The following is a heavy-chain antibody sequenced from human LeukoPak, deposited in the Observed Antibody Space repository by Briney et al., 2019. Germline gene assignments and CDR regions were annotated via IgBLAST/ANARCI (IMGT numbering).Heavy chain of an antibody. Sequence: SETLSLTCTVSGGSISSYYWSWIRQPPGKGLEWIGYIYYSGSTNYNPSLKSRVTISVDTSKNQFSLKLSSVTAADTAVYYCARDGVETGIYMDVWGKGTTVTVSS. CDR2: IYYSGST. J-gene: IGHJ6*03. D-gene: IGHD3-3*01. CDR1: GGSISSYY. V-gene: IGHV4-59*01. CDR3: ARDGVETGIYMDV.